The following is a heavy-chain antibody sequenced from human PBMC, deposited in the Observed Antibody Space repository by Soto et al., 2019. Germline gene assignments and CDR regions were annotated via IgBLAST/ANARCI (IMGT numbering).Heavy chain of an antibody. Sequence: EVQLLASGGGLVQPGGSLTLSCAASGFDFSGYAMSWVRQAPGKGLQWVSVITGGGTSIYYGDSVKGRVSIARDKSSNTLFLHMHSLRAEDTALYYCAKHQYSFAHYIDHGGQGTHVTVSS. D-gene: IGHD4-4*01. CDR3: AKHQYSFAHYIDH. J-gene: IGHJ4*02. CDR1: GFDFSGYA. V-gene: IGHV3-23*01. CDR2: ITGGGTSI.